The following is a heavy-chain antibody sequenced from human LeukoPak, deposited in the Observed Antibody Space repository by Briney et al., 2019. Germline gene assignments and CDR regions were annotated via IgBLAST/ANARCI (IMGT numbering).Heavy chain of an antibody. Sequence: SETLSLTCTVSGYSISSGYYWGWIRPPPGKGLEWIGTVFYSGRTYYNSSLQSRVTISVDTSKNQFSLRLSSVTAADTAIYYCARLSNDYGDYEGHYWGQGTLVTVSP. CDR2: VFYSGRT. V-gene: IGHV4-38-2*02. CDR1: GYSISSGYY. J-gene: IGHJ4*02. CDR3: ARLSNDYGDYEGHY. D-gene: IGHD4-17*01.